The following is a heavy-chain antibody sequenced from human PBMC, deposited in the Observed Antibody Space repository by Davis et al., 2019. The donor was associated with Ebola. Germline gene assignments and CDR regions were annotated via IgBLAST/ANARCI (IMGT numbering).Heavy chain of an antibody. Sequence: GESLKISCAASGFTFRSYAMSWVRQAPGKGLEWVSAISGSGGSTYYADSVKGRFTISRDNAKNTLYLQMNSLRAEDTAVYYCARGSSWYTYWGQGTLVTVSS. J-gene: IGHJ4*02. V-gene: IGHV3-23*01. CDR2: ISGSGGST. D-gene: IGHD6-13*01. CDR3: ARGSSWYTY. CDR1: GFTFRSYA.